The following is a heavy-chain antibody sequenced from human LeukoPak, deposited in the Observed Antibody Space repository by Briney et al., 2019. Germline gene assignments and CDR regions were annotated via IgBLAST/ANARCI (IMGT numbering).Heavy chain of an antibody. CDR1: GGSINDYY. J-gene: IGHJ4*02. CDR3: AGVFSGRRPFEL. D-gene: IGHD3-10*01. V-gene: IGHV4-59*01. CDR2: IYYRGAT. Sequence: NSSETLSLTCTVSGGSINDYYWNWVRQPPGKGLEWIGYIYYRGATNSNPSLKGRVTTSIDTSKKEFSLKLSSVTAADTAVYYCAGVFSGRRPFELWGQGTLVTVSS.